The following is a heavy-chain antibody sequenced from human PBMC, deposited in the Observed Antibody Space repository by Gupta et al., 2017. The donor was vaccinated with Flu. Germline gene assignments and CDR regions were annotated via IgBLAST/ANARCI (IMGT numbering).Heavy chain of an antibody. V-gene: IGHV4-39*01. CDR2: VGDSGNT. CDR1: GGSISDTSYY. CDR3: ARRITYGKTFDY. D-gene: IGHD2/OR15-2a*01. Sequence: QLQLQESGPGLVKPSETLSLICTVSGGSISDTSYYWGWIRQPPGKGLEWIGNVGDSGNTFYNPSLKSRVTISVDTSKNQFSLKLSSVTAADTAVYYCARRITYGKTFDYWGQGSLVTVSS. J-gene: IGHJ4*02.